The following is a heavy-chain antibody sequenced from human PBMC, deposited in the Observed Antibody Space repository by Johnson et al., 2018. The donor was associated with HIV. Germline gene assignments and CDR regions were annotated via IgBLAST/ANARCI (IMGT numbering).Heavy chain of an antibody. CDR3: STDVTDTVTTYYNAFDV. CDR1: RSTFDDYA. D-gene: IGHD4-11*01. V-gene: IGHV3-9*01. CDR2: INRNSGTV. Sequence: HLVESGGGSVQSGRSLRLSSAASRSTFDDYAMHWVRQAPAKGLEWVSGINRNSGTVAYADSVKGRFTISRDNSKNTLYLQMNSLKTEDTAVYYCSTDVTDTVTTYYNAFDVWGQGTMVTVSS. J-gene: IGHJ3*01.